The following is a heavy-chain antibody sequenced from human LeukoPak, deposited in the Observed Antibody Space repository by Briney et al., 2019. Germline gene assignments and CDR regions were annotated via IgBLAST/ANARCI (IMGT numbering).Heavy chain of an antibody. Sequence: SETLSLTCTVSGGSISSGDYYWSWIRQPPGKGLEWIGYIYYSGSTYYNPSLKSRVTISVDTSKNQFSLKLSSVTAADTAVYYCAGVDAAAGTFDYWGQGTLVTVSS. CDR2: IYYSGST. V-gene: IGHV4-30-4*01. J-gene: IGHJ4*02. CDR1: GGSISSGDYY. CDR3: AGVDAAAGTFDY. D-gene: IGHD6-13*01.